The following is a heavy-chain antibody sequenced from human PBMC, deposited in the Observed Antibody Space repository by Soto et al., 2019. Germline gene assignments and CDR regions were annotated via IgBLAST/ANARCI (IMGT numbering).Heavy chain of an antibody. CDR2: VLYSGST. CDR1: GDSFTSSSYY. J-gene: IGHJ4*02. CDR3: ARLVQGYFDY. V-gene: IGHV4-39*01. Sequence: HLQLQESGPGLVKPSETLSLTCTVSGDSFTSSSYYWGWIRQPPGKGLGWIGSVLYSGSTDYNPSLKSRGTISVDSPKNQLSLKLSSVTAADTAVYYCARLVQGYFDYWGQGTLVTVSS.